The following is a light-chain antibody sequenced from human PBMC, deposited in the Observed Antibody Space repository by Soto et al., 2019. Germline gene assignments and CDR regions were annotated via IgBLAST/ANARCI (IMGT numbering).Light chain of an antibody. V-gene: IGLV7-43*01. J-gene: IGLJ3*02. CDR1: TGAVTSGYY. Sequence: QAVVTQEPSLTVSPGGTVTLTCASSTGAVTSGYYPNWFQQKPGQAPRALIYSTSYKYSWTPARFSGSLLGGKAALTLSGVQPEDEAEYYCLLYSGGGWVFGGGTKLTVL. CDR2: STS. CDR3: LLYSGGGWV.